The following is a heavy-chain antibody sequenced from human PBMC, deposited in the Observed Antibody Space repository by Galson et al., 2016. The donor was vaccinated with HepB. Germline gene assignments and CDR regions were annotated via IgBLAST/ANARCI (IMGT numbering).Heavy chain of an antibody. CDR3: AKSQFALPDSGWFNAFDL. D-gene: IGHD6-19*01. J-gene: IGHJ3*01. CDR2: IYGGGDGT. V-gene: IGHV3-23*01. CDR1: GFTFSDFA. Sequence: SLRLSCAASGFTFSDFAMSWVRQAPGRGLEWVSAIYGGGDGTYYADSVRGRFSISRDNSKDTLYLQMSSLRADDSAIYYCAKSQFALPDSGWFNAFDLWGQGTMVTVSS.